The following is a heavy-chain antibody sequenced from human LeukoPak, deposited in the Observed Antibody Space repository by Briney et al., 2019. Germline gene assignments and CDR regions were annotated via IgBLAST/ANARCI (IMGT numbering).Heavy chain of an antibody. V-gene: IGHV1-8*01. CDR3: AKPAVAGAFDI. D-gene: IGHD6-19*01. Sequence: GASVKVSCKASGYTFPSYFMHWVRQAPGQGLEWMGRMNPNSGNTGYAQKFQGRVTMTRNTSISTAYMELSSLRSEDTAVYYCAKPAVAGAFDIWGQGTMVTVSS. CDR2: MNPNSGNT. J-gene: IGHJ3*02. CDR1: GYTFPSYF.